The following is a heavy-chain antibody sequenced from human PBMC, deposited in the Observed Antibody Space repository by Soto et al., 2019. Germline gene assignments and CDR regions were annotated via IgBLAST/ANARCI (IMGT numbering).Heavy chain of an antibody. CDR3: AREFYYGSGTPADYYYGMDV. D-gene: IGHD3-10*01. CDR2: ISAYNGNT. Sequence: GXSVKVSCKASGYTFTSYGISWVRQAPVQGLEWMGWISAYNGNTNYSQKLQGRVTMTTDTSTSTAYMELRSLRSDDTAVYYCAREFYYGSGTPADYYYGMDVWGQGTAVTVLL. V-gene: IGHV1-18*01. CDR1: GYTFTSYG. J-gene: IGHJ6*02.